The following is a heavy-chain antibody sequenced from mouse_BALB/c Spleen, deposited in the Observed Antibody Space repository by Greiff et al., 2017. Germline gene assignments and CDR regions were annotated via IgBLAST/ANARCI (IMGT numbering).Heavy chain of an antibody. D-gene: IGHD2-4*01. CDR3: NAEATMITTKAY. CDR2: IDPENGDT. V-gene: IGHV14-4*02. J-gene: IGHJ3*01. Sequence: EVQLQESGAELVRSGASVKLSCTASGFNIKDYYMHWVKQRPEQGLEWIGWIDPENGDTEYAPKFQGKATMTADTSSNTAYLQLSSLTSEDTAVYYCNAEATMITTKAYWGQGTLVTVSA. CDR1: GFNIKDYY.